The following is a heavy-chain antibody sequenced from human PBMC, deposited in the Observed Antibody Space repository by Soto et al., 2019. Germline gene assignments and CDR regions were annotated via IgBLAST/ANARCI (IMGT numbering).Heavy chain of an antibody. CDR3: ARDVFPLYGDPRDC. V-gene: IGHV3-30*03. Sequence: QGQVVESGGGVVRPGGSVRLSCVASGFAFRSHGMHWARQAPGKGPEWVAGISFDGNTRTYAESVRGRFTISRDNSNNTVFLQMNGLRSDDTAVYYCARDVFPLYGDPRDCWGLGTQVTVSS. CDR1: GFAFRSHG. D-gene: IGHD4-17*01. J-gene: IGHJ1*01. CDR2: ISFDGNTR.